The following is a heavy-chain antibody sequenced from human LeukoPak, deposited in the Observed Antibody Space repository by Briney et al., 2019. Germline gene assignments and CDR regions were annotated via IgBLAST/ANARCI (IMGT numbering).Heavy chain of an antibody. D-gene: IGHD1-1*01. V-gene: IGHV4-34*01. CDR3: ASWTSDAFDI. CDR2: INHSGST. Sequence: SETLSLTCAVYGGSFSGYYWSWIRQPPGKGLEWIGEINHSGSTNYNPSLKSRVTISVDTSKNQFSLKLSSVTAADTAVYYCASWTSDAFDIWGQGTMVIVSS. CDR1: GGSFSGYY. J-gene: IGHJ3*02.